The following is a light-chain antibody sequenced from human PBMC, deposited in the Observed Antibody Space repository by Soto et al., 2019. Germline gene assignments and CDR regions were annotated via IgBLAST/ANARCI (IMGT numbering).Light chain of an antibody. CDR2: GAS. V-gene: IGKV3-20*01. CDR1: QSVRNSY. CDR3: QQYGSSPYT. Sequence: EILLTQSPGTLSLSPGERATLSCRASQSVRNSYLAWYQQKPGQAPRLLIYGASGRATGIPDRFSGSGSGTDFTLTISRLEREDVAVYYCQQYGSSPYTFGQGTKLEI. J-gene: IGKJ2*01.